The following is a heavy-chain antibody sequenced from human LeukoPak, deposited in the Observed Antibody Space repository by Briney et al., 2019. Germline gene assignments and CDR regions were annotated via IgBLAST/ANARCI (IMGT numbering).Heavy chain of an antibody. CDR2: IWYDGSNK. V-gene: IGHV3-33*01. D-gene: IGHD3-3*01. CDR3: ARGTPLYYDFWSGYYPDAFDI. CDR1: GFTFSSYG. Sequence: GGSLRLSCAAFGFTFSSYGMHWVRQAPGKGLEWVAVIWYDGSNKYYADSVKGRFTISRDNSKNTLYLQMNSLRAEDTAVYYCARGTPLYYDFWSGYYPDAFDIWGQGTMVTVSS. J-gene: IGHJ3*02.